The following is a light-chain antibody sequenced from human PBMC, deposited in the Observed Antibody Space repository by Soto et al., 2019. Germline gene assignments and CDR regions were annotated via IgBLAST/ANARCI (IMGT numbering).Light chain of an antibody. CDR3: QQTYNTPLT. Sequence: DIQMTQSPSSLSASVGDRVTITCRASQSIRNYLNWYQQKPGKAPKLLIDFASSLQSGVPSRFSGSGSGTDFTPTITSLQPADFAIYYCQQTYNTPLTFGGGTKVDIK. J-gene: IGKJ4*01. CDR1: QSIRNY. CDR2: FAS. V-gene: IGKV1-39*01.